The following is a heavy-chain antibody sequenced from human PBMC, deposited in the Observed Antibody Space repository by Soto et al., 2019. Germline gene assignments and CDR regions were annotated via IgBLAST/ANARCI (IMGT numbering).Heavy chain of an antibody. V-gene: IGHV4-34*01. J-gene: IGHJ4*02. CDR3: ARENSALNY. D-gene: IGHD3-16*01. Sequence: PSETLSLTCAVYGGSLSGYYWSWIRQPPGKGLEWIGEINHSGSTNYNPSLKSRVTISVDTSKNQFSLKLSSVTAADTAMYYCARENSALNYWGQGTLVTVSS. CDR2: INHSGST. CDR1: GGSLSGYY.